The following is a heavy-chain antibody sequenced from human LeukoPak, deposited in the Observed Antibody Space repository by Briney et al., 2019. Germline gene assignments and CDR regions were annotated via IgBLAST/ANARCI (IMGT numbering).Heavy chain of an antibody. J-gene: IGHJ4*02. CDR2: IFTTGGA. CDR3: VRDGPSWGLL. D-gene: IGHD7-27*01. Sequence: PSETLSLTCTVSGGSIGTYYGSWIRQPAGKGLEWIGRIFTTGGANYNPSPKSRVTMSLDTSKNLFSLKLNSVTAADTAVYYCVRDGPSWGLLWGQGALVTVSS. V-gene: IGHV4-4*07. CDR1: GGSIGTYY.